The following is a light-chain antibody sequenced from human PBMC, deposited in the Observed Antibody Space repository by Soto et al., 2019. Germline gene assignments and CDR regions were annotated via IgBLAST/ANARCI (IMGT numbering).Light chain of an antibody. CDR2: AAS. CDR3: QQSYNSPLS. CDR1: QSISSY. V-gene: IGKV1-39*01. J-gene: IGKJ4*01. Sequence: DIQMTQSPSSLSASVGDRVTITCRASQSISSYLNWYQQKPGKAPKLLILAASSLQSGVPSRFSGCGSGTEFPLPISSLQPEEFAEYYCQQSYNSPLSFGGGTRVEIK.